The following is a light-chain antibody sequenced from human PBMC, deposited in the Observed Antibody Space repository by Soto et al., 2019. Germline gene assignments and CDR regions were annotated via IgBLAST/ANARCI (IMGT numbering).Light chain of an antibody. J-gene: IGKJ5*01. Sequence: IGVSQSPATLSLSTGAIATLVCRASKIVSSYLRWYQQKPGQAPRLLIYDASNRATGIPARFSGSGSETDFTLTISSLEPEDFAVYYCQHRMNWPLTFGQGTRLEI. CDR3: QHRMNWPLT. V-gene: IGKV3-11*01. CDR2: DAS. CDR1: KIVSSY.